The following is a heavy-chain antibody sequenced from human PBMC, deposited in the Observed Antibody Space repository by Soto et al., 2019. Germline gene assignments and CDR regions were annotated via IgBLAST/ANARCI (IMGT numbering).Heavy chain of an antibody. CDR2: ISSSSSTI. V-gene: IGHV3-48*01. D-gene: IGHD3-3*01. Sequence: GGSLRLSCAASGFTFSSYSMNWVRQAPGKGLEWVSYISSSSSTIYYADSAKGRFTISRDNAKNSLYLQMNSLRAEDTAIYYCAKGKANTVFGVNTLFDYWGQGTLVTVSS. CDR1: GFTFSSYS. CDR3: AKGKANTVFGVNTLFDY. J-gene: IGHJ4*02.